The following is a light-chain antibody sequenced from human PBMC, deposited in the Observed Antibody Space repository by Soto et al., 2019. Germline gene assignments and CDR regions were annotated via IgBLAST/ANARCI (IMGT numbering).Light chain of an antibody. J-gene: IGKJ3*01. CDR1: QSVSSSY. CDR3: LRYGSSPFLFT. CDR2: GAS. V-gene: IGKV3-20*01. Sequence: EIVLTQSPGTLSLSPGERATLSCRASQSVSSSYLAWYQQKPGQAPRLIIYGASSRATGIPDRFSGGGSGTDFTLTISRLEPEDLAVYYCLRYGSSPFLFTFGPGTKVDIK.